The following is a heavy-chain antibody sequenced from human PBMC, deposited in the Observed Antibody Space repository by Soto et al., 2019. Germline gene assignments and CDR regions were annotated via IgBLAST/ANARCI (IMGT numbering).Heavy chain of an antibody. Sequence: QVQLVQSGAEVKKPGASVKVSCKASGYTFTSYDINWVRQATGQGLEWMGWMNPNSGNTAYAQKFQGRVPMTTTTSLSTAYMALSTLRSEATPLYSCARETAMGHLAGFDPWGQGPLVTVSS. D-gene: IGHD5-18*01. CDR1: GYTFTSYD. CDR3: ARETAMGHLAGFDP. V-gene: IGHV1-8*01. CDR2: MNPNSGNT. J-gene: IGHJ5*02.